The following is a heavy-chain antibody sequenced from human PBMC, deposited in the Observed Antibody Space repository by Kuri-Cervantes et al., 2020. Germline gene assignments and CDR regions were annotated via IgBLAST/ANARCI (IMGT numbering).Heavy chain of an antibody. J-gene: IGHJ6*02. CDR1: GGSFSGYY. CDR3: ASLPGRSVVDV. CDR2: INHSGST. Sequence: SQTLSLTCAVYGGSFSGYYWSWIRQPPGKGLEWIGEINHSGSTNYNPSLKSRVTISVDKSKNQFSLKLSSVTAADTAVYYCASLPGRSVVDVWGQGTTVTVSS. D-gene: IGHD3-16*02. V-gene: IGHV4-34*01.